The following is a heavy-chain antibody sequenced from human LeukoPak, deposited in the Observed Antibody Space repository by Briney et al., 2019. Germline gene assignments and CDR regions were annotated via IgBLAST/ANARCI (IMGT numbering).Heavy chain of an antibody. D-gene: IGHD3/OR15-3a*01. CDR2: INPHTGGT. CDR1: GYTFTAYY. Sequence: ASVKVSCKTSGYTFTAYYMHWVRQAPGQGLEWMGWINPHTGGTYYIQKFQGSVTMTRDTSISTAYMELSRLRSDDTAVYYCVRDGLSGGYWGQGTLVTVSS. CDR3: VRDGLSGGY. J-gene: IGHJ4*02. V-gene: IGHV1-2*02.